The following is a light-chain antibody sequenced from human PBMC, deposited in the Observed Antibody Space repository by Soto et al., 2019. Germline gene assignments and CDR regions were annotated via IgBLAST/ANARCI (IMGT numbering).Light chain of an antibody. CDR3: SSYTGSSTLSV. J-gene: IGLJ1*01. CDR1: SSDVGSYNY. V-gene: IGLV2-14*01. CDR2: DVS. Sequence: QSALTQPASVSGSPGQSITISCTGTSSDVGSYNYVSWYQQHPGKATKLMIYDVSNRPSGVSNRFSGSKSGNTASLTISGLQAEDEADYYCSSYTGSSTLSVFGTETKVTVL.